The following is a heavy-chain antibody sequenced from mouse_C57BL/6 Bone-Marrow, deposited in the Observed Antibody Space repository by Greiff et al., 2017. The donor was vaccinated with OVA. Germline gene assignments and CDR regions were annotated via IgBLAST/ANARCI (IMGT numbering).Heavy chain of an antibody. CDR3: ARSESNDPAWFAY. D-gene: IGHD2-12*01. Sequence: VQLQQSDAELVKPGASVKISCKVSGYTFTDHTMHWVKQRPEQGLEWIGYIYPRDGSTKYNEKFKGKATLTADKSSSTAYMQLNSLTSEDSAVYYCARSESNDPAWFAYWGQGTLVTVSA. J-gene: IGHJ3*01. V-gene: IGHV1-78*01. CDR1: GYTFTDHT. CDR2: IYPRDGST.